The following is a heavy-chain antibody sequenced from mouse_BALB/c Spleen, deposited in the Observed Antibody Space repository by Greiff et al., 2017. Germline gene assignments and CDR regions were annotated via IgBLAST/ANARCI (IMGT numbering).Heavy chain of an antibody. V-gene: IGHV1S81*02. CDR1: GYTFTSYY. J-gene: IGHJ1*01. CDR3: TRGTGYWYFDV. D-gene: IGHD4-1*01. CDR2: INPSNGGT. Sequence: QVQLKESGAELVKPGASVKLSCKASGYTFTSYYTYWVKQRPGQGLEWIGEINPSNGGTNFNEKFKSKATLTVDKSSSTAYMQLSSLTSEDSAVYYCTRGTGYWYFDVWGAGTTVTVSS.